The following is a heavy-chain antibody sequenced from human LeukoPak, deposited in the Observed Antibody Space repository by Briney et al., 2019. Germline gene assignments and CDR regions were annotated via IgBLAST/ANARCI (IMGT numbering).Heavy chain of an antibody. V-gene: IGHV3-7*01. Sequence: QPGGSLRLSCAASGFTFSSYWMSWVRQAPGKGLEWLANIKQDGSEKYYVDSVKGRFTIARDNAKNSLYLQMNSLRAEDTAVYYCARAVAGTWYLFDYWGQGTLVTASS. J-gene: IGHJ4*02. CDR3: ARAVAGTWYLFDY. D-gene: IGHD6-19*01. CDR2: IKQDGSEK. CDR1: GFTFSSYW.